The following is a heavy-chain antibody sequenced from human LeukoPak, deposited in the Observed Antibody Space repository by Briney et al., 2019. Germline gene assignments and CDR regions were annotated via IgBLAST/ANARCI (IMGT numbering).Heavy chain of an antibody. V-gene: IGHV3-9*01. Sequence: GGSLRLSCAASGFTFDDYAMHWVRHAPGKGLEWVSGISWNSGSIGYADSVKGRFTISRDNAKNSLYLQMNSLRAEDTAVYYCASPGGYWGQGTLVTVYS. CDR1: GFTFDDYA. J-gene: IGHJ4*02. CDR2: ISWNSGSI. CDR3: ASPGGY. D-gene: IGHD3-10*01.